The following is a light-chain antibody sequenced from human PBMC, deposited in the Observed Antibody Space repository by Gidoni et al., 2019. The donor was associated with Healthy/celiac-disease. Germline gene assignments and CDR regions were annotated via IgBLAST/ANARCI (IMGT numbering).Light chain of an antibody. Sequence: DIQMTQSPSSLSASVGDRVTITCQASQDISNYLNWYQQKAGKAPKLLIYDASNLETGVPSRFSGSGSGTDFTFTISSLQPEDIATYYCQQYDNFPPTFXGXTKVEIK. J-gene: IGKJ4*01. CDR2: DAS. CDR1: QDISNY. V-gene: IGKV1-33*01. CDR3: QQYDNFPPT.